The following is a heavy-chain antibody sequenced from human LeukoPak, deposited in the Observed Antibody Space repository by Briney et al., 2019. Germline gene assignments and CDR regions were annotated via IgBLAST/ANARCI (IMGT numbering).Heavy chain of an antibody. D-gene: IGHD3-3*01. V-gene: IGHV1-18*01. CDR1: GYTFTSYG. CDR3: ARIPYHDFWSGYYDY. J-gene: IGHJ4*02. Sequence: ASVKVSCKASGYTFTSYGISWVRQAPGQGLEWMGWISAYNGNTNYAQKLQGRVTMTTDTSTSTAYMELRSLRSDDTAVYYCARIPYHDFWSGYYDYWGQGTLVTVSS. CDR2: ISAYNGNT.